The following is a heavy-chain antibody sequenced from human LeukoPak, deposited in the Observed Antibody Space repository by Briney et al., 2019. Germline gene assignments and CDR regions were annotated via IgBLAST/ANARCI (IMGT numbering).Heavy chain of an antibody. Sequence: GASVKVSCKASGYIFTSYDISWVRQAPGQGLEWMGWISVYNGNTNYAQKPQGRVTMTTDTSTSTAYMELRSLRSDDTAVYYCARVGNLMITFGGIIAHDGFDIWGQGTMVTVSS. V-gene: IGHV1-18*01. CDR1: GYIFTSYD. J-gene: IGHJ3*02. CDR2: ISVYNGNT. CDR3: ARVGNLMITFGGIIAHDGFDI. D-gene: IGHD3-16*02.